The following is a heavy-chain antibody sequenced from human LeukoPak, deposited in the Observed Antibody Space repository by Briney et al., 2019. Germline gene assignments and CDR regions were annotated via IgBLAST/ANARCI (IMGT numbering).Heavy chain of an antibody. J-gene: IGHJ4*02. CDR3: ARPGIALAGDY. Sequence: GGSLRLSCAASGFTVSTNYMSWVRQAPGKGLEWVATIWYDGGNRYYGDSVEGRFTISRDNSKNTLYLQMNSLRAEDTAVYYCARPGIALAGDYWGQGALVTVSS. V-gene: IGHV3-33*08. D-gene: IGHD6-19*01. CDR2: IWYDGGNR. CDR1: GFTVSTNY.